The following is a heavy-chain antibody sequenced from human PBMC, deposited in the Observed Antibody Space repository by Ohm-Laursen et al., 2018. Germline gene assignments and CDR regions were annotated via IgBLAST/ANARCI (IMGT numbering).Heavy chain of an antibody. J-gene: IGHJ4*02. CDR3: ASVLEVTNGYY. CDR1: GVSITNDY. CDR2: IFSTGST. D-gene: IGHD3-10*02. V-gene: IGHV4-4*07. Sequence: SDTLSLTCTVSGVSITNDYWSWIRQPAGKGLEWIGRIFSTGSTDYNPSLTSRVTMSVDTSKNQISLRLTSVTAADTAVYYCASVLEVTNGYYWGQGTLVTVSA.